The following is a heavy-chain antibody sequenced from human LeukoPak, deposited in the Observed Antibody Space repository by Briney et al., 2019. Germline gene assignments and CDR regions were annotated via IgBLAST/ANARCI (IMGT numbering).Heavy chain of an antibody. CDR1: GFPFSSYW. J-gene: IGHJ6*02. CDR3: ARHSWGDYYYGMDV. D-gene: IGHD7-27*01. CDR2: IYYSGST. V-gene: IGHV4-39*01. Sequence: NPGGSLRLSCVASGFPFSSYWMTWVRQAPGKGLEWIGSIYYSGSTYYNPSHKSRVTISVDTSKNQFSLKLSSVTAADTAVYYCARHSWGDYYYGMDVWGQGTTVTVSS.